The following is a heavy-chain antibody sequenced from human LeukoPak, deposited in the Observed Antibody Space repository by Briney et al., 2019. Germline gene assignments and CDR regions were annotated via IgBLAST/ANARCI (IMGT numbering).Heavy chain of an antibody. CDR2: ISRSDGTI. V-gene: IGHV3-48*03. CDR1: GFTFSSYE. CDR3: ARSLAFDY. Sequence: GGSLRLSCAASGFTFSSYETNWVRQAPGKGLEWVSYISRSDGTIYYADSVKGRFTISRDNAKNSLFLQMNSLRAEDTAVYYCARSLAFDYWGQGTRVTVSS. J-gene: IGHJ4*02.